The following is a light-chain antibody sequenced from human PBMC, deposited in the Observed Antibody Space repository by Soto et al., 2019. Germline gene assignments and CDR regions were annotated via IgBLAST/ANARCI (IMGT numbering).Light chain of an antibody. V-gene: IGLV1-47*01. Sequence: QSVLTQPPSASGTPGQSVTISCSGSSSNIGNNLVYWYQQVPGTAPKLLIYANSQRPSGVPDRFSGSKSGTSASLAISGLRSEDEADYYGVAWDDSLRCAVFGGGTQLTVL. CDR1: SSNIGNNL. J-gene: IGLJ7*01. CDR3: VAWDDSLRCAV. CDR2: ANS.